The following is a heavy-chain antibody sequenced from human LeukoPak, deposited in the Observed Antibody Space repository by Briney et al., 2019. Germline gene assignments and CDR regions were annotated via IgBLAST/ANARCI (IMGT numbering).Heavy chain of an antibody. D-gene: IGHD4-11*01. Sequence: GGSLRLSCAASGFTFSRYAMNWVRQAPGKGLEWVSYISGSSRTTHYADFVKGRFTISRDNAKNSLYLQMHSLRAEDTALYYCARERKGTTVTNKWFDPWGQGTLVTVSS. J-gene: IGHJ5*02. CDR2: ISGSSRTT. CDR3: ARERKGTTVTNKWFDP. V-gene: IGHV3-48*01. CDR1: GFTFSRYA.